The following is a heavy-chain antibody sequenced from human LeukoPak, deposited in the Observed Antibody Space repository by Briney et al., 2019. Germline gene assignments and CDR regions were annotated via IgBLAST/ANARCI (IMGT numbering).Heavy chain of an antibody. CDR2: ISSSGDTT. CDR3: VKDLSAAGVPFHY. D-gene: IGHD6-13*01. V-gene: IGHV3-64D*09. CDR1: GFTFSSYS. Sequence: GGSLRLSCSASGFTFSSYSMHWVRQAPGRGLEYVSAISSSGDTTYYADSVKGEFTISRDNSKNSLYLQMSSLSAEDTAIYYCVKDLSAAGVPFHYWGQGTLVTVSS. J-gene: IGHJ4*02.